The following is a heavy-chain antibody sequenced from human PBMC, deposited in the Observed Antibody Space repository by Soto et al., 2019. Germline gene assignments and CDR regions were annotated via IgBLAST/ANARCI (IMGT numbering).Heavy chain of an antibody. J-gene: IGHJ3*02. Sequence: QVQLVESGGGVVQPGRSLRLSCAASGFTFSSYGMHWVRQAPGKGLEWVAVIWYDGSNKYYADSVKGRFTISRDNSKNPLYLQMNSLRAEDTAVYYCAREGAPHDAFDIWGQVTMVTVSS. V-gene: IGHV3-33*01. CDR1: GFTFSSYG. CDR3: AREGAPHDAFDI. CDR2: IWYDGSNK.